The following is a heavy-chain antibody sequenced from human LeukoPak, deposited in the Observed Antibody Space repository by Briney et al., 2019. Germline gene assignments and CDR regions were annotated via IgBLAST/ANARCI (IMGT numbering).Heavy chain of an antibody. CDR3: AKGERVVVAATALDY. V-gene: IGHV3-74*03. CDR1: GFTFSNTW. Sequence: GSLTLSCAASGFTFSNTWMHWVRQPPGKGLVWVARITSDGSSTTYAESVKGRFTISRDNAKNSLYLQMNTLRVEDMAVYYCAKGERVVVAATALDYWGQGTLVTVSS. CDR2: ITSDGSST. D-gene: IGHD2-15*01. J-gene: IGHJ4*02.